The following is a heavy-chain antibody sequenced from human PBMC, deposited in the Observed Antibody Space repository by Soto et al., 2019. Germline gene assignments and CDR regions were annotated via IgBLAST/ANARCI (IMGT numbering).Heavy chain of an antibody. Sequence: GGSLRLSCTASGFTFGDYAMSWFRQAPGKGLEWVGFIRSKAYGGTTEYAASVKGRFTISRDDSKSIAYLQMNSLKTDDTAVYYCTRASFTPPIEYYFDYWGQGTLVTVSS. CDR1: GFTFGDYA. D-gene: IGHD2-15*01. CDR2: IRSKAYGGTT. CDR3: TRASFTPPIEYYFDY. V-gene: IGHV3-49*03. J-gene: IGHJ4*02.